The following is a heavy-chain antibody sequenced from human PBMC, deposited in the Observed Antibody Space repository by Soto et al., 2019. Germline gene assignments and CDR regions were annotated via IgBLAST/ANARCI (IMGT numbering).Heavy chain of an antibody. D-gene: IGHD2-15*01. V-gene: IGHV3-48*01. CDR2: ISSSSSTI. Sequence: LRLSCAASGFTFSSYSMNWVRQAPGKGLEWVSYISSSSSTIYYADSVKGRFTISRDNAKNSLYLQMNSLRAEDTAVYYCARDSPGVVVAATDSYAFDIWGQGTMVTV. J-gene: IGHJ3*02. CDR1: GFTFSSYS. CDR3: ARDSPGVVVAATDSYAFDI.